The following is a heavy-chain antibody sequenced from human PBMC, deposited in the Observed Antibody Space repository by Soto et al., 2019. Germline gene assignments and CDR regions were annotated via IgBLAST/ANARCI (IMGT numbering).Heavy chain of an antibody. CDR2: IYYSGST. CDR1: GGSISSYY. J-gene: IGHJ4*02. Sequence: SETLSLTCTVSGGSISSYYWSWIRQPPGKGLEWIGYIYYSGSTNYNPSLKSRVTISVDTSKNQFSLKLSSVTAADTAVYYCARGGGDSPTDPFDYWGQGTLVTVSS. CDR3: ARGGGDSPTDPFDY. V-gene: IGHV4-59*12. D-gene: IGHD2-21*02.